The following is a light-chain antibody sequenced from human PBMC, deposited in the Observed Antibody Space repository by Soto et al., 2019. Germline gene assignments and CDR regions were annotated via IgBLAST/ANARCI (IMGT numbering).Light chain of an antibody. CDR1: SSNIGAGYD. V-gene: IGLV1-40*01. J-gene: IGLJ1*01. CDR3: QSYDSSPNYV. Sequence: QCVLTQPPSVSGSPGQMVTISCTGSSSNIGAGYDVHWYQQFPGTAPKLLIYANSNRPSGVPDRFSGSKSGTSASLAITGLQAEDEADYYCQSYDSSPNYVFGTGTKVTVL. CDR2: ANS.